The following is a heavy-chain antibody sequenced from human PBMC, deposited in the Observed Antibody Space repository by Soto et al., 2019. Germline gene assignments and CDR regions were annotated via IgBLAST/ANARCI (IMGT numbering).Heavy chain of an antibody. D-gene: IGHD3-10*01. CDR3: ARGGNLFHS. V-gene: IGHV3-7*05. CDR2: IDQGGGEK. CDR1: GFSFSTYW. J-gene: IGHJ5*01. Sequence: EVQLVESGGGLVQPGGSLRLSCTASGFSFSTYWMAWVRQAPGKGLEWVANIDQGGGEKYYVDSVRGRFTISGDNVKNSLYLSTNSLRAEDTFIYDCARGGNLFHSRGEGALVSGSS.